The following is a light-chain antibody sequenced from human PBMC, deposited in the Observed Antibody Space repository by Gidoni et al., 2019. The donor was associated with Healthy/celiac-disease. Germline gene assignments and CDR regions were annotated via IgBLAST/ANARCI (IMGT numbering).Light chain of an antibody. Sequence: DIPMTQSPSSLSASVGDRVTITCRASQSISSYLNWYQQKPGKDPKLLIYAASSLQSGVPSRFSGSGSVTDFTLTISSLQPEDFATYYCQQSYSTLSITFGQGTRLEIK. CDR2: AAS. CDR1: QSISSY. CDR3: QQSYSTLSIT. V-gene: IGKV1-39*01. J-gene: IGKJ5*01.